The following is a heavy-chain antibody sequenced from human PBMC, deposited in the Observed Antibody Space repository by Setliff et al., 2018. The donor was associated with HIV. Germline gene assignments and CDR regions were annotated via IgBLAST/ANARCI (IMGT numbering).Heavy chain of an antibody. CDR2: ISYDGSNK. CDR1: GVTYTSYS. J-gene: IGHJ3*02. V-gene: IGHV3-30*18. Sequence: GGSLRLSCAASGVTYTSYSMTWGRQAPGKGLEWVAVISYDGSNKYYADSVKGRFSISRDNSKNTMFLQMNSLRVEDTAVYYCAKLDSSPPVDVFVNWGQGTMVTVS. CDR3: AKLDSSPPVDVFVN. D-gene: IGHD6-13*01.